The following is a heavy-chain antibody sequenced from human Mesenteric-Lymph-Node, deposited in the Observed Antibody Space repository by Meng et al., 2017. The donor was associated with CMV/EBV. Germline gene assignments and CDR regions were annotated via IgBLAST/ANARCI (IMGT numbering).Heavy chain of an antibody. Sequence: GGSLRLSCAASGFTSSSYEMNWVRQAPGKGLEWVSYISSSGSTIYYADSVKGRFTISRDNAKNSLYLQMNSLRAEDTAVYYCARNLWFVDYWGQGTLVTVSS. CDR3: ARNLWFVDY. CDR2: ISSSGSTI. V-gene: IGHV3-48*03. CDR1: GFTSSSYE. D-gene: IGHD3-10*01. J-gene: IGHJ4*02.